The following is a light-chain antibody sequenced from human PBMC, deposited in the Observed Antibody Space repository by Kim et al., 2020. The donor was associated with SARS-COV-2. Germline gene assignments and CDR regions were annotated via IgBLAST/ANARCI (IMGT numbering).Light chain of an antibody. Sequence: QSALTQPASVPGSPGQSITISCTGTSSDVGGYNYVSWYQQHPGKAPKLMIYVVSNRPSGVSNRFSGSKSGNTASLTISGLQAEDEADYYCSSYTSSSTRVFGGGTQLTVL. CDR1: SSDVGGYNY. J-gene: IGLJ3*02. CDR2: VVS. CDR3: SSYTSSSTRV. V-gene: IGLV2-14*03.